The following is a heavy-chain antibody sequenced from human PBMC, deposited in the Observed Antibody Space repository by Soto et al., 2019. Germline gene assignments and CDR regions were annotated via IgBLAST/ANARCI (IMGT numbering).Heavy chain of an antibody. Sequence: QVQLVQTGGEVKKLGATEKVSCKASGYTFTSYDINRVRQATGQGLEWMGWLIPNRGNTGYAQKFQARVTITRNTSISTAYMELSSLRSEDTAVYYCARTPYGDTVDFWGQRSLVTVSS. CDR2: LIPNRGNT. J-gene: IGHJ4*02. CDR3: ARTPYGDTVDF. CDR1: GYTFTSYD. D-gene: IGHD4-17*01. V-gene: IGHV1-8*01.